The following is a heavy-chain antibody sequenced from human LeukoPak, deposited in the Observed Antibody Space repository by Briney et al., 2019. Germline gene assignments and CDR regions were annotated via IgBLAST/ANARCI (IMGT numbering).Heavy chain of an antibody. CDR3: ARFYGSGSVNWFDP. J-gene: IGHJ5*02. D-gene: IGHD3-10*01. CDR2: IYYSGST. CDR1: GGSISSYY. V-gene: IGHV4-59*01. Sequence: SETLSLTCTVSGGSISSYYWSWIRQPPGKGLEWIGYIYYSGSTNYNPSLKSRVTISVDTSKNQFSLKLSSVTAADTAVYYCARFYGSGSVNWFDPWGQGTLVTVSS.